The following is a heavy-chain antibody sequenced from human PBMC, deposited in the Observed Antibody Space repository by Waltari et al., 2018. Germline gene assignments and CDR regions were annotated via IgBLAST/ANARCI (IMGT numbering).Heavy chain of an antibody. V-gene: IGHV3-48*03. CDR3: ARGEGGANEY. CDR2: ISSGASTI. J-gene: IGHJ4*01. Sequence: EVQLVESGGGLVQPGGSLRSLCDASGFTFRNYEMNWVRQAPGKGLEWVSYISSGASTIFYADSVKGRFTISRDNAKNSVYLEMNSLRADDTAIYYCARGEGGANEYWGQGTLVTVSS. D-gene: IGHD1-26*01. CDR1: GFTFRNYE.